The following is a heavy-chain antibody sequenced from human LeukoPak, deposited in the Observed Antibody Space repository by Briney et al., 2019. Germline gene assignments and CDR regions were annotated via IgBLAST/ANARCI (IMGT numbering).Heavy chain of an antibody. CDR3: ARQGGDILTGYLDY. V-gene: IGHV3-11*03. D-gene: IGHD3-9*01. J-gene: IGHJ4*02. CDR2: ISSSGTYI. CDR1: GGSISSGTYY. Sequence: PSETLSLTCIVSGGSISSGTYYWGWIRQAPGKGLEWVSYISSSGTYINSADSVKGRFTISRDYPKNSLYLQMSSLRAEDTAVYYCARQGGDILTGYLDYWGQGTLVTVSS.